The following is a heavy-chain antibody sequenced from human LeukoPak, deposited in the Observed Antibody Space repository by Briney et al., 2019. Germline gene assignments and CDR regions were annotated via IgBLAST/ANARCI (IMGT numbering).Heavy chain of an antibody. D-gene: IGHD6-6*01. CDR2: IHDRGSD. CDR3: ARYGLVEFRNAFQY. J-gene: IGHJ1*01. Sequence: SETLSLTCSVSGASITTTNFWWTWIRQSPGRGLEWIGYIHDRGSDKYNPALESRATLSVDTSKNQFSLKLSSVTAADTAVYYCARYGLVEFRNAFQYWGQGILVSVSS. CDR1: GASITTTNFW. V-gene: IGHV4-61*05.